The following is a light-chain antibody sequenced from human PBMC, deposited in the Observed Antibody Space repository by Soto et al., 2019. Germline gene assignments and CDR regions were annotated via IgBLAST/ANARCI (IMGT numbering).Light chain of an antibody. Sequence: DIQMTQSPASLSASVGDRVTITCRPSQTVDNYLNWYQHKPGKDTNRLIYGASTLQTVVSSRLTGSASRTDFILAIRTPQAEDWVTYYCPRTFAIPFAFGQYTKLEF. J-gene: IGKJ2*01. CDR2: GAS. CDR1: QTVDNY. V-gene: IGKV1-39*01. CDR3: PRTFAIPFA.